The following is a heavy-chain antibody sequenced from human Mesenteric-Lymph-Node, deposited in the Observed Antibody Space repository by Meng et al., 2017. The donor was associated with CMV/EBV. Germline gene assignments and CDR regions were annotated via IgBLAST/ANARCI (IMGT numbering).Heavy chain of an antibody. J-gene: IGHJ4*02. CDR1: GFSFSTYS. CDR3: ARDRLEGSYSGPGY. V-gene: IGHV3-21*01. D-gene: IGHD1-26*01. CDR2: IHSTGST. Sequence: GESLKISCAASGFSFSTYSMNWVRQAPGKGLEWVSSIHSTGSTYYPDSVRGRFTISRDNAKNSVYLQMNSLRAEDTAVYYCARDRLEGSYSGPGYWGQGTLVTVSS.